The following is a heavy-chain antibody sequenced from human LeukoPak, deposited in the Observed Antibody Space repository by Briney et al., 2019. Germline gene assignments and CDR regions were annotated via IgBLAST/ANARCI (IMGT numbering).Heavy chain of an antibody. D-gene: IGHD3-9*01. CDR1: GYTFTSYY. Sequence: GASVKVSCKASGYTFTSYYMHWVRQAPGQGLEWMGIINPSGGSTSYAQKFQGRVTMTRDMSRSTVYMELSNLRAEDTAVYYCARDILTGYYRRGNWFDPWGQGILVTVSS. CDR2: INPSGGST. V-gene: IGHV1-46*01. J-gene: IGHJ5*02. CDR3: ARDILTGYYRRGNWFDP.